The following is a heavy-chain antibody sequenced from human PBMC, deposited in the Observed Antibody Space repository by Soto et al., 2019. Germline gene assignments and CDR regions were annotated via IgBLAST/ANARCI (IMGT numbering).Heavy chain of an antibody. D-gene: IGHD2-2*01. V-gene: IGHV1-69*01. J-gene: IGHJ6*02. Sequence: QVQLVQSGAEVKKPGSSVKVSCKASGGTFSSYAISWVRQAPGQGLEWMGGMIPISGTANYAQKSQGRVTITADESTSTAYMELSSLRSEDTAVYYCARSQGSSTSLEIYYYYYYGMDVWGQGTTVTVSS. CDR1: GGTFSSYA. CDR2: MIPISGTA. CDR3: ARSQGSSTSLEIYYYYYYGMDV.